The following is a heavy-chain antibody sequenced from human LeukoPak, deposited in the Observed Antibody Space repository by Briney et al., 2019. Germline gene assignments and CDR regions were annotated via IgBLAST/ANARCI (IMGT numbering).Heavy chain of an antibody. J-gene: IGHJ4*02. Sequence: SETLSLTCTVSGGSISGSNYYWGWIRQPPGKVLEWIGSIFYTGSSYYIPSLKSRVTLSVDMSKDQFSLKLSSVTAADTAVYYCARDGYNTPGYWGQGTLVTVSS. CDR2: IFYTGSS. D-gene: IGHD5-24*01. V-gene: IGHV4-39*07. CDR3: ARDGYNTPGY. CDR1: GGSISGSNYY.